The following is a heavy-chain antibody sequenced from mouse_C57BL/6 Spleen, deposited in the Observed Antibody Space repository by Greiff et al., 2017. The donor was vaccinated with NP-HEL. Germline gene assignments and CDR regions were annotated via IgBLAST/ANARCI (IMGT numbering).Heavy chain of an antibody. CDR3: ARRATVPYFDY. Sequence: VQLQQSGAELMKPGASVKLSCKASGYTFTGYWIQWVKQRPVHGLEWIGKIFPGSGSTNYNQKFKGKATFTADTSSNTAYMQLSSLTTEDSAIYYCARRATVPYFDYWGQGTTLTVSS. J-gene: IGHJ2*01. D-gene: IGHD1-1*01. CDR2: IFPGSGST. CDR1: GYTFTGYW. V-gene: IGHV1-9*01.